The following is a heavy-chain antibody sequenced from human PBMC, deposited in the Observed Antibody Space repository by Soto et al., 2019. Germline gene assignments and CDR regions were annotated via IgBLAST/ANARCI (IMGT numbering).Heavy chain of an antibody. CDR2: IWYDGSNK. V-gene: IGHV3-33*01. Sequence: QVQLVESGGGVVQPGRSLRLSCAASGFTFSSYGMHWVRQAPGKGLEWVAVIWYDGSNKYYADSVKGRFTISRDNSKNTLYLQMNSRRAEDTAVYYCARGGPNLATDYWGQGTLVTVSS. CDR3: ARGGPNLATDY. D-gene: IGHD5-12*01. CDR1: GFTFSSYG. J-gene: IGHJ4*02.